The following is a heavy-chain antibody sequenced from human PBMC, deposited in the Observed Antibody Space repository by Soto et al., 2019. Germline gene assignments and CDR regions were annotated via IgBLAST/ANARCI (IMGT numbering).Heavy chain of an antibody. Sequence: GASVKVSCKASGYTFTSYAMHWVRQAPGQRLEWMGWINAGNGNTKCSQKFQDRVTITRDTSASTAYMELSSLRSEDTAVYYCARGESVVGDYWGKGNLVSGSS. V-gene: IGHV1-3*01. D-gene: IGHD2-15*01. CDR1: GYTFTSYA. CDR2: INAGNGNT. J-gene: IGHJ4*02. CDR3: ARGESVVGDY.